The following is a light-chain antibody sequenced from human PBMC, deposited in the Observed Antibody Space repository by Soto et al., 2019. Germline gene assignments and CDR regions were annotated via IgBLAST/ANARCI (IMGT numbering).Light chain of an antibody. CDR1: SSNIGSNY. Sequence: QSVLTQPPSASGTPGQRVTISCSGSSSNIGSNYVYWYQHLPGTAPTLLLKRNIERPSGVPGRFSGSKSGTSASLAISGLRSEDEADYYCAAWDGSLNAYVFGTGTKVTVL. CDR2: RNI. V-gene: IGLV1-47*01. J-gene: IGLJ1*01. CDR3: AAWDGSLNAYV.